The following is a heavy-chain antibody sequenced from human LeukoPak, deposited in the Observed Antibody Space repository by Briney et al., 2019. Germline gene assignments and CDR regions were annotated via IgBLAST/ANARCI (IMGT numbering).Heavy chain of an antibody. CDR1: GYTFTGYY. CDR3: ARGGITGTSYYYGMDV. D-gene: IGHD1-7*01. V-gene: IGHV1-2*02. Sequence: ASVNVSCKASGYTFTGYYMHWVRQAPGQGREWMGWINPNSGGTNYAQKFQGRVTMTRDTSISTAYMELSRLRSDDTAVYYCARGGITGTSYYYGMDVWGQGTTVTVSS. J-gene: IGHJ6*02. CDR2: INPNSGGT.